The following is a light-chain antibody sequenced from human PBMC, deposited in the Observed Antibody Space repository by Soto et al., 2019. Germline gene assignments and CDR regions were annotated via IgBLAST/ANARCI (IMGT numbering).Light chain of an antibody. CDR3: QQYSGPPYT. V-gene: IGKV3-20*01. CDR2: DTY. Sequence: EIVLTQSPDTLSLSPGERATLSCRASQSVSSSYLGWFQQRPGQPPRLLIYDTYNRATGIPDRFSGSGSGTDFTLTISRLEPEDFAVYYCQQYSGPPYTPGQGTKLEIK. J-gene: IGKJ2*01. CDR1: QSVSSSY.